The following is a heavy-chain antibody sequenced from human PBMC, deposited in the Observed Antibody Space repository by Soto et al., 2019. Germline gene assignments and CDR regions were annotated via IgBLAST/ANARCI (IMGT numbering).Heavy chain of an antibody. CDR1: GDSISSSSYY. D-gene: IGHD1-7*01. J-gene: IGHJ4*02. CDR2: IYFSGTT. Sequence: QLQLQESGPGLVKPSETLSLTCSVSGDSISSSSYYWGWIRQPPGKGLEWIGSIYFSGTTYNNPSLKSRVTISVDTSKNQFSLKLTSVTAADMAVYYCARQAHINGTPLSTYYFDYWGQGTRVTVSS. CDR3: ARQAHINGTPLSTYYFDY. V-gene: IGHV4-39*01.